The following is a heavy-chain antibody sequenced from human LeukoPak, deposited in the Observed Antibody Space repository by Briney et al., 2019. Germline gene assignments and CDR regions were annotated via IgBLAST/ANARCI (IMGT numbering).Heavy chain of an antibody. D-gene: IGHD2-21*02. CDR1: GYTLTTHS. CDR3: VRMVTAIRGDDY. J-gene: IGHJ4*02. V-gene: IGHV1-46*01. CDR2: INPSGGST. Sequence: GASVKVSCKASGYTLTTHSMHRVRQAPGQGLEWMGIINPSGGSTNYAQKFQGRVTMSSDTSTSTVYMELSSLRSDDTAVYYCVRMVTAIRGDDYWGQGTLVTVSS.